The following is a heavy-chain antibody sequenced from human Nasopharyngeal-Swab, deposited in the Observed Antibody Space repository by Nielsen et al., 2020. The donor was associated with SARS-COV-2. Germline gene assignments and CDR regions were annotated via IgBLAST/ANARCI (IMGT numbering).Heavy chain of an antibody. V-gene: IGHV3-11*03. Sequence: RQAPGKGLEWVSYISSSGNYTNYADSAKGRFTISRDNAKNSLYLQMNSLRAEDTAVYYCAKGRGSYYYYMDVWGKGTTVTVSS. CDR3: AKGRGSYYYYMDV. J-gene: IGHJ6*03. CDR2: ISSSGNYT. D-gene: IGHD3-10*01.